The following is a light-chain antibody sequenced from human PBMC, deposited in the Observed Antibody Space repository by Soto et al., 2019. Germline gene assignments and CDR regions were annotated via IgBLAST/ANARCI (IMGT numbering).Light chain of an antibody. CDR2: GAS. CDR3: QQYGSSPPWT. J-gene: IGKJ1*01. Sequence: IVLTQSPGPLSLSPGERATLSCRASQSVSSSYLTWYQQYPGQAPRLLLYGASSRATGIPDRFSGSVSGTGFTLTISRLEPEDFAVYYCQQYGSSPPWTFGQGTKVEIK. CDR1: QSVSSSY. V-gene: IGKV3-20*01.